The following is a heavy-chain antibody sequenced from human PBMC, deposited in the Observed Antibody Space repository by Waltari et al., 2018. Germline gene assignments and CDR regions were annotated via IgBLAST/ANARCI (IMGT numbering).Heavy chain of an antibody. J-gene: IGHJ4*02. V-gene: IGHV3-9*01. CDR2: ISWNSGSI. CDR1: GFTFDDYA. CDR3: AKAMGDSGPFDY. D-gene: IGHD3-10*01. Sequence: EVQLVESGGGLVQPGRSLRLSCAASGFTFDDYAMHWVRQAPGKGLEWVSGISWNSGSIGYADSVKGRFTISRDNAKNSLYRQMNSLRAEDTALYYCAKAMGDSGPFDYWGQGTLVTVSS.